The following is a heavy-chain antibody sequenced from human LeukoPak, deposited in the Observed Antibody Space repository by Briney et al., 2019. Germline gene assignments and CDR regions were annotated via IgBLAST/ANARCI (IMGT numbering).Heavy chain of an antibody. CDR1: GFTFSDYY. CDR3: ARDTHHYDFWSGYYNWFDP. J-gene: IGHJ5*02. V-gene: IGHV3-11*01. D-gene: IGHD3-3*01. CDR2: ISSSGSTI. Sequence: GGSLRLSCAASGFTFSDYYMSWIRQAPGKGLEWASYISSSGSTIYYADSLKGRFTISRDNATNSLYLQMNSLRAEDTAVYYCARDTHHYDFWSGYYNWFDPWGQGTLVTVSS.